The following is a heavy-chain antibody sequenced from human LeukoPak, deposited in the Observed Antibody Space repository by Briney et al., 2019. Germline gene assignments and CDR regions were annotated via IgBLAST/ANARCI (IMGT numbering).Heavy chain of an antibody. J-gene: IGHJ6*02. CDR3: ATLVYCSSTSCPLYYYGMDV. Sequence: SETLSLTCTVSGGSISSYYWSWIRQPAGKGLEWIGRIYSSGSTNYNPSLKSRVTISVDTSKNQFSLKLSSVTAADTAVYYCATLVYCSSTSCPLYYYGMDVWGQGTTVTVSS. CDR1: GGSISSYY. V-gene: IGHV4-4*07. D-gene: IGHD2-2*01. CDR2: IYSSGST.